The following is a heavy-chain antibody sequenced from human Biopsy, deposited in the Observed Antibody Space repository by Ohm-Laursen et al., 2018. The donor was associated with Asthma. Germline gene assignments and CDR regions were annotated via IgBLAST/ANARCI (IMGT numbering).Heavy chain of an antibody. CDR2: ISFDGTNR. CDR1: GFSFSNYG. J-gene: IGHJ4*02. CDR3: AKDVFPGWELRRGPDY. Sequence: SLRLSCTASGFSFSNYGMHWVRQAPGKGLDWVAVISFDGTNRNYTDSVKGRFTISRENSRNTLHLQMNSLRAEDTAVYYCAKDVFPGWELRRGPDYWGQGTLVTVSS. V-gene: IGHV3-30*18. D-gene: IGHD1-26*01.